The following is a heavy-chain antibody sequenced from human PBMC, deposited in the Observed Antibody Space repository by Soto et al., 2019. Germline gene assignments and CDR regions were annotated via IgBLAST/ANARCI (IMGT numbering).Heavy chain of an antibody. J-gene: IGHJ4*02. CDR1: GGSITTGGYY. CDR3: ARTKCSGGSCYSWSLDY. D-gene: IGHD2-15*01. V-gene: IGHV4-31*03. CDR2: RYYSEST. Sequence: TLSLTCTASGGSITTGGYYWSWIRQLPGKGLEWIGHRYYSESTYYNPALKSRVSISLDTSKNQFSLKLSFVTAADTAMYYCARTKCSGGSCYSWSLDYWGQGTPVTVS.